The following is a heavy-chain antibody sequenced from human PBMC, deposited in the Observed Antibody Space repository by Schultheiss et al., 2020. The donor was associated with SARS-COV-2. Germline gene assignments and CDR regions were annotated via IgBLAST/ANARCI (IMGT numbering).Heavy chain of an antibody. CDR3: ARLTDIVVVPAAMGSPYYFDY. V-gene: IGHV4-39*01. D-gene: IGHD2-2*01. CDR2: IYYSGST. J-gene: IGHJ4*02. CDR1: GGSFSGYY. Sequence: SETLSLTCAVYGGSFSGYYWGWIRQPPGKGLEWIGSIYYSGSTYYNPSLKSRVTISVDTSKNQFSLKLSSVTAADTAVYYCARLTDIVVVPAAMGSPYYFDYWVQGTLVTVSS.